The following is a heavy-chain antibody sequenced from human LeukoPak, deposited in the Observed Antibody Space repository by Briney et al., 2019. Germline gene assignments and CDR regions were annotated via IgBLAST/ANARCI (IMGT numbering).Heavy chain of an antibody. CDR2: ISGGGGIT. V-gene: IGHV3-23*01. CDR1: GFTFSTYA. CDR3: AKSLTEWELRDFDY. J-gene: IGHJ4*02. Sequence: GGSLRLSCAASGFTFSTYAMSWVRQAPGQGLEWVSAISGGGGITYYADSVKGRFTISRDNSKNTLYLQMDSLRAEDTAVYYCAKSLTEWELRDFDYWGQGTLVTVSS. D-gene: IGHD1-26*01.